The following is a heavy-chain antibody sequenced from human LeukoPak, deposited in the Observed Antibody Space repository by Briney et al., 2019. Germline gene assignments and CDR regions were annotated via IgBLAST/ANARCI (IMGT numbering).Heavy chain of an antibody. D-gene: IGHD2-2*01. CDR3: VSCGTTTCIIRFDH. V-gene: IGHV3-7*01. Sequence: QTGGSLRLSCAASGFTFSSYWMSWVRQAPGKGLEWVANIKQDGSEKYYVDSVKGRFTISRDNAKNSLYLQMNSLRAEDTAVYYCVSCGTTTCIIRFDHWGQGTLVPVFS. J-gene: IGHJ4*02. CDR1: GFTFSSYW. CDR2: IKQDGSEK.